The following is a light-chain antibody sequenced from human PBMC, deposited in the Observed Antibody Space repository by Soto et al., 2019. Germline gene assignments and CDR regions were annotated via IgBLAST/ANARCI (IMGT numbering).Light chain of an antibody. V-gene: IGLV2-8*01. J-gene: IGLJ1*01. CDR1: ASDVGVYNY. CDR2: EVT. CDR3: SSYAGSSTLYV. Sequence: QSVLTQPPSASGSLGQSVTISCTGTASDVGVYNYVSWYQQHPGKAPKLMIYEVTKRPSGVPDRFSGSKSGNTASLTVSGLQAEDEADYYCSSYAGSSTLYVFGTGTKV.